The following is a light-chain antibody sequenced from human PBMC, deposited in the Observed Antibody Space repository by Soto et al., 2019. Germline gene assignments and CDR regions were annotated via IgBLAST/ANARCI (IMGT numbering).Light chain of an antibody. Sequence: EIVMTQSPATLSVSPGERATLSCRASQSVSSNLAWHQQKPGQAPRLLIYGASTRATGIPARFSGSGSGTEFTLTICSLQSEDFAVYYCQQYNNWAQTFGQGTKVDI. V-gene: IGKV3-15*01. CDR1: QSVSSN. CDR2: GAS. CDR3: QQYNNWAQT. J-gene: IGKJ1*01.